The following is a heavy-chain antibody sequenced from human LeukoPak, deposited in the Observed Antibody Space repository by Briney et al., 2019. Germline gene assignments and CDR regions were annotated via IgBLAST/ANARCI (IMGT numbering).Heavy chain of an antibody. CDR2: IYYSGST. D-gene: IGHD3-22*01. J-gene: IGHJ2*01. CDR1: GGSISSYY. CDR3: ARTSSGYYAGYFDL. V-gene: IGHV4-59*01. Sequence: SETLSLTCTVSGGSISSYYWSWIRQRPGKGLEWIGYIYYSGSTNYNPSLKSRVTISVDTSKNQFSLKLSSVTAADTAVYYCARTSSGYYAGYFDLWGRGTLVTVSS.